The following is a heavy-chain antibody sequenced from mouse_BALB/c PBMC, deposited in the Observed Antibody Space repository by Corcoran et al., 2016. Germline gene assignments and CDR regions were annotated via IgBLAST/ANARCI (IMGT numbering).Heavy chain of an antibody. Sequence: EVQLQQSGAELVKPGASVKLSCTASGFNSNDTYMHWVKQRPEQGLEWIGRIDPANGNTKYDPKFQGKATITADTSSNTAYLQLSSLTSEDTAVYYCANWDWYCDVWGAGTTVTVSS. D-gene: IGHD4-1*01. J-gene: IGHJ1*01. V-gene: IGHV14-3*02. CDR1: GFNSNDTY. CDR3: ANWDWYCDV. CDR2: IDPANGNT.